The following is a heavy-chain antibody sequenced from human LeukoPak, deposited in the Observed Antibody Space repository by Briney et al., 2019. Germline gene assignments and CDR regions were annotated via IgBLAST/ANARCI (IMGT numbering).Heavy chain of an antibody. CDR1: GFTFSSYW. V-gene: IGHV3-7*01. CDR3: ARDTRLGELSSPFDY. J-gene: IGHJ4*02. D-gene: IGHD3-16*02. CDR2: IKQDGSEK. Sequence: PGGSLRLSCAASGFTFSSYWMSWVRQAPGKGLEWVANIKQDGSEKYYVDSVKGRFTISRENAKNSLYLQMNSLGAEDTAVYYCARDTRLGELSSPFDYWGQGTLVTVSS.